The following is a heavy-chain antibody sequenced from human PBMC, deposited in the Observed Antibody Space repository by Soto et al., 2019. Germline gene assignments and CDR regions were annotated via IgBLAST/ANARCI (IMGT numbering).Heavy chain of an antibody. Sequence: GGSLRLSCAASGFTFSSYGMHWVRQAPGKGLEWVAVISYDGSNKYYADSVKGRFTISRDNSKNTLYLQMNSLRAEDMAVYYCAKDLGNMPGDYWGQGTLVTVSS. V-gene: IGHV3-30*18. J-gene: IGHJ4*02. D-gene: IGHD2-2*01. CDR3: AKDLGNMPGDY. CDR2: ISYDGSNK. CDR1: GFTFSSYG.